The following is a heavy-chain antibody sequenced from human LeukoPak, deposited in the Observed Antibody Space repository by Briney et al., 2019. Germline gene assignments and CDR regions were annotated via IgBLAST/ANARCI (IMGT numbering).Heavy chain of an antibody. CDR3: ARYYYDSSGLGDAFDI. CDR1: GFTFSSYE. D-gene: IGHD3-22*01. V-gene: IGHV3-48*03. Sequence: GGSLRLSCAASGFTFSSYEMNWVRQAPGKGLEWVSYVSSSGSTIYYADSVKGRFTISRDNAKNSLYQQMNSLRAEDTAVYYCARYYYDSSGLGDAFDIWGQGTMVTVSS. CDR2: VSSSGSTI. J-gene: IGHJ3*02.